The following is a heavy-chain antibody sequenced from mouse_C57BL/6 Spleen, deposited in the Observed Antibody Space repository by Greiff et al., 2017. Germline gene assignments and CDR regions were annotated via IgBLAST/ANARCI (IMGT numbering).Heavy chain of an antibody. CDR2: IYPGSGST. D-gene: IGHD3-2*02. Sequence: VQLQQPGAELVKPGASVKMSCKASGYTFTSYWITWVKQRTGQGLEWIGDIYPGSGSTNYNEKFKSKATLTVDTSYRTAYMQLIRLTSENSAVYYCAHSSGYAMDDWGKGTSVTVSS. CDR1: GYTFTSYW. J-gene: IGHJ4*01. CDR3: AHSSGYAMDD. V-gene: IGHV1-55*01.